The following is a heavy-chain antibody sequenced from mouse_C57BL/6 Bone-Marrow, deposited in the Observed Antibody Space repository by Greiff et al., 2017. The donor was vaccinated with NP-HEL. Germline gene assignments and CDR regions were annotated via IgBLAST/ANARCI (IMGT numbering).Heavy chain of an antibody. CDR1: GYTFTNYW. Sequence: QVHVKQSGAELVRPGTSVKMSCKASGYTFTNYWIGWAKQRPGHGLEWIGDIYPGGGYTNYNEKFKGKATLTADKSSSTAYMQFSSLTSEDSAIYYCARVGDYYGSSYGNAMDYWGQGTSVTVSS. CDR3: ARVGDYYGSSYGNAMDY. D-gene: IGHD1-1*01. J-gene: IGHJ4*01. CDR2: IYPGGGYT. V-gene: IGHV1-63*01.